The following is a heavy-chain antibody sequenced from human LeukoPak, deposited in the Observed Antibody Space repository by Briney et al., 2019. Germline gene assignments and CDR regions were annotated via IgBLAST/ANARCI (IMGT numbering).Heavy chain of an antibody. J-gene: IGHJ5*02. Sequence: TSETLSLTCTVSGGSVSSGSYYWSWIRQPPGKGLEWIGYIYYSGSTNYNPSLKSRVTISVDTSKNQFSLKLSSVTAADTAVYYCARRYSSSSYDWFDPWGQGTLVTVSS. V-gene: IGHV4-61*01. CDR2: IYYSGST. CDR1: GGSVSSGSYY. D-gene: IGHD6-6*01. CDR3: ARRYSSSSYDWFDP.